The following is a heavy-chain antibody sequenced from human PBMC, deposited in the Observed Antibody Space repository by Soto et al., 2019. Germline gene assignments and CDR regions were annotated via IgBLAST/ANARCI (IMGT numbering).Heavy chain of an antibody. CDR1: GYSFTSYW. J-gene: IGHJ3*02. CDR2: IDPSDSYT. V-gene: IGHV5-10-1*01. Sequence: GERLKSSGKGSGYSFTSYWISWVRQMPGKGLEWMGRIDPSDSYTNYSPSFQGHVTISADKSISTAYLQWSSLKASDTAMYYCATPSPYSSSPRGAFDIWGQGTMVTVSS. CDR3: ATPSPYSSSPRGAFDI. D-gene: IGHD6-6*01.